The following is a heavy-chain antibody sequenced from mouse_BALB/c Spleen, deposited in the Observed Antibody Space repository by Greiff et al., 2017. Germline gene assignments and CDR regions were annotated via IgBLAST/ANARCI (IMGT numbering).Heavy chain of an antibody. D-gene: IGHD3-3*01. J-gene: IGHJ3*01. CDR1: GFTFSDYY. CDR2: ISDGGSYT. V-gene: IGHV5-4*02. Sequence: EVMLVESGGGLVKPGGSLKLSCAASGFTFSDYYMYWVRQTPEKRLEWVATISDGGSYTYYPDSVKGRFTISRDNAKNNLYLQMSSLKSEDTAMYYCARDGGPSLAWFAYWGQGTLVTVSA. CDR3: ARDGGPSLAWFAY.